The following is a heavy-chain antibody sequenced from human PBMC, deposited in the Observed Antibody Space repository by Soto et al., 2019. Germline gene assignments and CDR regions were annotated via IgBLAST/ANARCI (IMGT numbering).Heavy chain of an antibody. Sequence: QVQLQESGPGLVKPSETLSLTCIVSGGSVSNDAYYWSWIRQPPGKGLEWIGYIYHSGSTYYNPSLNPRVTVSAYTSANQFSLKVSSVTAADTAVYYSARLGIGCEFPVDYWGQGTLVNVSS. CDR1: GGSVSNDAYY. V-gene: IGHV4-61*08. CDR2: IYHSGST. J-gene: IGHJ4*02. CDR3: ARLGIGCEFPVDY. D-gene: IGHD3-10*01.